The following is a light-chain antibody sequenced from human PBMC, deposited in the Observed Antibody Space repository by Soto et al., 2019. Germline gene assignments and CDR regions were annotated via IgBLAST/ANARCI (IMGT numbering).Light chain of an antibody. CDR1: QSVSSSSY. Sequence: EIVLTQSPGTLSLSPGERATLSCRASQSVSSSSYLAWYQQKPGQAPRLLIYGASSRATGIPGSFSGSGSATDFPLTISRLEPEDFAVYYCRQYGSSPSYTFGQGTKLEIK. V-gene: IGKV3-20*01. J-gene: IGKJ2*01. CDR3: RQYGSSPSYT. CDR2: GAS.